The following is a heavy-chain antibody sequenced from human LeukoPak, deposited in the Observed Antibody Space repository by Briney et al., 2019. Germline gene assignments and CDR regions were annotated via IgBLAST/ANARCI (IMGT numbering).Heavy chain of an antibody. J-gene: IGHJ4*02. CDR3: ATAVVPAAKTDY. V-gene: IGHV3-23*01. CDR1: GITFIDYG. Sequence: GSLRLSFGCSGITFIDYGMSWVRPAPGKGLEWVSVISDSGGSTYYADSVRGRFTISRDNSKNTLYLQMNSLRAEDTALYYCATAVVPAAKTDYWGQGTLVTVSS. CDR2: ISDSGGST. D-gene: IGHD2-2*01.